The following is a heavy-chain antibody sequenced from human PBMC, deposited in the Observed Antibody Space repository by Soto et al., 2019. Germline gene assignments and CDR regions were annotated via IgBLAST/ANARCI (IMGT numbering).Heavy chain of an antibody. Sequence: SETLPLTCTVSGGSISSYYWSWIRQPPGKGLEWIGYIYYSGSTNYNPSLKSRVTISVDTSKNQFSLKLSSVTAADTAVYYCARRTDSSSSRYYYMDVWGKGTTVTVSS. CDR2: IYYSGST. CDR1: GGSISSYY. J-gene: IGHJ6*03. D-gene: IGHD6-6*01. V-gene: IGHV4-59*08. CDR3: ARRTDSSSSRYYYMDV.